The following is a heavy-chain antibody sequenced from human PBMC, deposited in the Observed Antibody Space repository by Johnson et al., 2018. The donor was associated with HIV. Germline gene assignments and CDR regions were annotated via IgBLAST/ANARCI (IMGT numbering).Heavy chain of an antibody. D-gene: IGHD1-26*01. CDR2: IGTAGDT. J-gene: IGHJ3*01. CDR1: GFTFSSYD. CDR3: ARGLWATTPGGAFDV. V-gene: IGHV3-13*01. Sequence: VQLVESGGGLVQPGGSLRLSCAASGFTFSSYDMHWVRQATGKGLEWVSAIGTAGDTYYPGSVKGRFTISRENAKNSLYLQMNSLRAGDTAVYYCARGLWATTPGGAFDVWGQGTMVTVSS.